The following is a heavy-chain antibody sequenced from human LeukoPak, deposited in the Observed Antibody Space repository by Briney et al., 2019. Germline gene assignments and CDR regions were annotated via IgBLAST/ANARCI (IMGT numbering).Heavy chain of an antibody. CDR2: ISSSSDYI. J-gene: IGHJ3*02. CDR1: GFTFTTYT. Sequence: GSLRLSCAASGFTFTTYTMNWVRQAPGKGLEWISSISSSSDYIYYADSVRGRFTVSRDNSKNSLFLQMNSLRAEDTAVYYCAREVPAAMSGFDIWGQGTMVTVSS. V-gene: IGHV3-21*01. D-gene: IGHD2-2*01. CDR3: AREVPAAMSGFDI.